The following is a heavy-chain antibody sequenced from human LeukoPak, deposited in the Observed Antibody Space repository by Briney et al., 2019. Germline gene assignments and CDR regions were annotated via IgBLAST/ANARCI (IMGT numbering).Heavy chain of an antibody. J-gene: IGHJ5*01. Sequence: GGSLRLSCAASGFTFSSYAMSWVRQAPGKGLEWVSGISGSGDSTHYADSVKGRFTISRDNSKNTLYLQMNSLRAEDTALYYCAKVISTGYYYDSWGQGTLVTVSS. D-gene: IGHD3-22*01. V-gene: IGHV3-23*01. CDR2: ISGSGDST. CDR1: GFTFSSYA. CDR3: AKVISTGYYYDS.